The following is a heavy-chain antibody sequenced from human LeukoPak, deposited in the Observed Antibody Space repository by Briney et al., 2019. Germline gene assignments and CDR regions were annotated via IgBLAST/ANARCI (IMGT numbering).Heavy chain of an antibody. CDR1: GGTFSSYA. Sequence: ASVKVSCKASGGTFSSYAISWVRQAPGQGLEWMGWINPNSGGTNYAQKFQGRVTMTRDTSISTAYMELSRLRSDDTAVYYCARTGYSYGYPFDYWGQGTLVTVSS. CDR3: ARTGYSYGYPFDY. CDR2: INPNSGGT. V-gene: IGHV1-2*02. D-gene: IGHD5-18*01. J-gene: IGHJ4*02.